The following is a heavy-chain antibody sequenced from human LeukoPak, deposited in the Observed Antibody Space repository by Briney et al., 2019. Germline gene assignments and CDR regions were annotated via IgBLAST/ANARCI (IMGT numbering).Heavy chain of an antibody. J-gene: IGHJ4*02. CDR3: ARPSAPLQVGDFDY. D-gene: IGHD1-26*01. V-gene: IGHV3-66*04. Sequence: PGGSLRLSCAASGFTVSSNYMSWVRQAPGKGLEWVSVIYSGGSTYYADSVKGRLTISRDNSKNTVYLQMNSLRAEDTAVYYCARPSAPLQVGDFDYWGQGTLVTVSS. CDR2: IYSGGST. CDR1: GFTVSSNY.